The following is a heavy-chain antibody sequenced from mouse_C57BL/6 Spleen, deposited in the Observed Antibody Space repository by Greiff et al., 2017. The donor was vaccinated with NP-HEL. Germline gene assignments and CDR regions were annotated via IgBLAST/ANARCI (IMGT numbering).Heavy chain of an antibody. CDR3: ARAYYGFPFDD. V-gene: IGHV14-2*01. Sequence: VHVKQSGAALVKPGASVKLSCTASGFNIKDYYMHWVKQRTEQGLEWIGRIDPEDGETKYAPKFQGKATITADTSSNTAYLQLSSLTSEDTAFYYCARAYYGFPFDDGGQGTTLTVSS. CDR2: IDPEDGET. D-gene: IGHD1-1*01. CDR1: GFNIKDYY. J-gene: IGHJ2*01.